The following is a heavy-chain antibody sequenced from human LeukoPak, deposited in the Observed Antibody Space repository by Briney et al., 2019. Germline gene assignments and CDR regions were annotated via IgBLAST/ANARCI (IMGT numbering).Heavy chain of an antibody. V-gene: IGHV1-18*01. J-gene: IGHJ4*02. CDR2: ISASHGNT. CDR3: ARVSEQEGALFVY. CDR1: GYTFTTYG. D-gene: IGHD1-14*01. Sequence: ASVTVSSTASGYTFTTYGISWVRQAPGQGLEWMGWISASHGNTNYAPTLQGRVTMTTDTSTSTAYMELRSLRSDDTAVYYCARVSEQEGALFVYWGQGTLVTVSS.